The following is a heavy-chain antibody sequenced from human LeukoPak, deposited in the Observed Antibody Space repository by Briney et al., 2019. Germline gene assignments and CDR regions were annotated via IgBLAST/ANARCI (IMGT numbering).Heavy chain of an antibody. CDR3: AKLPYCSSTSCYSFDY. D-gene: IGHD2-2*02. J-gene: IGHJ4*02. CDR1: GFIFTSHG. Sequence: GGSLRLSCVSSGFIFTSHGMQWVRQAPGKGLEWVAVIGHDGSNQNYADSVKGRFTISRDNSKNTLYLQMNSLRAEDTAVYYCAKLPYCSSTSCYSFDYWGQGTLVTVSP. CDR2: IGHDGSNQ. V-gene: IGHV3-33*06.